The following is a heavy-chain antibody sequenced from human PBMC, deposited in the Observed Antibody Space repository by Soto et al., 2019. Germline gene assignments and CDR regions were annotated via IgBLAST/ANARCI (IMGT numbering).Heavy chain of an antibody. CDR2: IIPIFATP. J-gene: IGHJ5*02. CDR3: ARGGPVIIPAATNWFDP. Sequence: QVQLVQSGAEVKKPGSSVKVSCKGSGGFNSYSISWVRQAPGQEPEWMGGIIPIFATPTYAQKFQVRVTITADKSTSTAYMELSRLTSEDTAVYYCARGGPVIIPAATNWFDPWGQGTLVSVSS. CDR1: GGFNSYS. V-gene: IGHV1-69*06. D-gene: IGHD2-2*01.